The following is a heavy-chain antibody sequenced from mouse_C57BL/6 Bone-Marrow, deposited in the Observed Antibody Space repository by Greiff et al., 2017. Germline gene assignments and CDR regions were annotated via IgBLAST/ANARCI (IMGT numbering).Heavy chain of an antibody. Sequence: VQLQQPGTELVKPGASVTLSCKASGYTFTSYWMHWVKQRPGQGLEWIGNINPSNGGTNYNEKFKSKATLTVDKSSSTAYMQLSSLTSEDSAVYYCARFLDGYLLYWYFDVWGTGTTVTVSS. J-gene: IGHJ1*03. CDR3: ARFLDGYLLYWYFDV. D-gene: IGHD2-3*01. V-gene: IGHV1-53*01. CDR1: GYTFTSYW. CDR2: INPSNGGT.